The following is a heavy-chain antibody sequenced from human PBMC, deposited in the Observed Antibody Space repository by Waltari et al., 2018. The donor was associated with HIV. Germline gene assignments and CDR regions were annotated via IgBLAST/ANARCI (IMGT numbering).Heavy chain of an antibody. CDR1: GFTVSSNY. CDR2: IYSSGST. J-gene: IGHJ2*01. V-gene: IGHV3-66*01. Sequence: EEQLVESGGGLVQPGGSLRLSCAASGFTVSSNYRNRARQAPGKGLEWVSVIYSSGSTYYADSVKGRFTISRDNSKNTLYLQMNSLRAEDTAVYYCAKDIRPGWYFDLWGRGTLVTVSS. CDR3: AKDIRPGWYFDL.